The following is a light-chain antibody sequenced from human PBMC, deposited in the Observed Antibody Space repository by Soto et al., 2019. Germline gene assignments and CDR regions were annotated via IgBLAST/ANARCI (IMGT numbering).Light chain of an antibody. J-gene: IGKJ1*01. V-gene: IGKV3-15*01. CDR2: SAF. Sequence: EIVMTQSPATLSLSPGERATLSCRASQSISNNLAWYQQKPGQAPRLVIYSAFTRATGIQARFSGSGSGTEFTLTISSLQSEDFAVFYCQQYNNWPPWTFGQGTKVEIK. CDR3: QQYNNWPPWT. CDR1: QSISNN.